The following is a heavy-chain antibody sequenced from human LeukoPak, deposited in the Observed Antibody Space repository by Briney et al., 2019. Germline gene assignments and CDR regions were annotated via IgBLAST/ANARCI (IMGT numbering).Heavy chain of an antibody. J-gene: IGHJ4*02. Sequence: PGGSLRLSCAASGFTFSSYAMHWVRQAPGKGLEWVAVISYDGSNKYYADSVRGRFTISRDNSKNTLYLQMNSLRAEDTAVYYCARMGTPEYSSGYFDYWGQGTLVTVSS. V-gene: IGHV3-30*01. CDR2: ISYDGSNK. CDR3: ARMGTPEYSSGYFDY. CDR1: GFTFSSYA. D-gene: IGHD6-19*01.